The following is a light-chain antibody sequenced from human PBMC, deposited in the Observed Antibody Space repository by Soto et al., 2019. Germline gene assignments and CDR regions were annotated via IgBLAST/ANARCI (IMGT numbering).Light chain of an antibody. CDR3: QQYYGTPIT. CDR1: QSVLFRSNNKNY. Sequence: DIVMPPYPDSLAVSMGERATINCKSIQSVLFRSNNKNYLGWYQQKVGQPPKLLISWSTTRESGVPDRFSGGGSGTDFTLTISSLQAEDVAVYYCQQYYGTPITFGQGTRLEIK. J-gene: IGKJ5*01. V-gene: IGKV4-1*01. CDR2: WST.